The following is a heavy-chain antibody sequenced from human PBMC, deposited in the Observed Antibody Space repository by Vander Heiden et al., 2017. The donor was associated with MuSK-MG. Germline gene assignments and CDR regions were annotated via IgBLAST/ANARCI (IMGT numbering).Heavy chain of an antibody. D-gene: IGHD3-3*01. CDR3: ASPSGYYDFWSGYYIGGWFDP. CDR2: IYYSGST. Sequence: QLQLPESGPGLVKPSETLSLTCTVSGGSISRSSYYWGWIRQPPGKGLEWSGSIYYSGSTYYNPSLKSRVTISVDTSKNQFSLKLSSVTAADTAVYYCASPSGYYDFWSGYYIGGWFDPWGQGTLVTVSS. V-gene: IGHV4-39*01. J-gene: IGHJ5*02. CDR1: GGSISRSSYY.